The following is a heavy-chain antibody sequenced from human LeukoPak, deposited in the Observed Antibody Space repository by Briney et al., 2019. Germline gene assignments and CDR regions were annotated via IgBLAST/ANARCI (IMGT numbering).Heavy chain of an antibody. J-gene: IGHJ5*02. CDR1: GASISSSSYY. CDR2: IYYSGIT. CDR3: ARVGGSGSSTFIDWFDP. Sequence: SETLSLTCSVSGASISSSSYYWGWIRQPPGKGLEWIGSIYYSGITYHSPSLKSRVTISVDTSKNQFSLKLSSVTAADTAVYYCARVGGSGSSTFIDWFDPWGQGTPVTVSS. D-gene: IGHD3-10*01. V-gene: IGHV4-39*07.